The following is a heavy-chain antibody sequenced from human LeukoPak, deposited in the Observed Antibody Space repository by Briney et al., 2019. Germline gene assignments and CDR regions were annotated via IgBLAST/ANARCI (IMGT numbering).Heavy chain of an antibody. D-gene: IGHD2-2*01. CDR3: TTDHAHIVVVLAAKTLGY. CDR1: GFTFSNAW. V-gene: IGHV3-15*01. J-gene: IGHJ4*02. Sequence: KSGGSLRLSCAASGFTFSNAWMSWVRQAPGKGLEWVGRIKSKTDGGTTDYAAPVKGRFTISRDDSKNTLYLQMNSLKTEDTAVYYCTTDHAHIVVVLAAKTLGYWGQGTLVTVSS. CDR2: IKSKTDGGTT.